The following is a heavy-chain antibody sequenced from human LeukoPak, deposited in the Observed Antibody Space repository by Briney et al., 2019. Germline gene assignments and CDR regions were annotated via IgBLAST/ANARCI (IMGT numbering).Heavy chain of an antibody. D-gene: IGHD3-16*01. CDR3: AGHGVAGLRFNWFDP. CDR2: IYYSGST. Sequence: SETLSLTCTVSGGSISNYYWSWIRQPPGKGLEWIGYIYYSGSTNYNPSLKSRVTISVDTSKNQFSLELSSVTAADTAVYYCAGHGVAGLRFNWFDPWGQGTLVTVSS. V-gene: IGHV4-59*08. J-gene: IGHJ5*02. CDR1: GGSISNYY.